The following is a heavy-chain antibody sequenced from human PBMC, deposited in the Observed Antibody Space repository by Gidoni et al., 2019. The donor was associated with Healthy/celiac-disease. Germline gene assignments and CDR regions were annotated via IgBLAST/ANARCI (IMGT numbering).Heavy chain of an antibody. V-gene: IGHV3-21*01. CDR1: GSTFSSYS. D-gene: IGHD6-19*01. CDR3: ARDAELIAVAGTDAFDI. CDR2: ISSSSSYI. Sequence: EVQLVASGGGLVKPGGSLRLSCAASGSTFSSYSMNWVRQAPGKGLEWVSSISSSSSYIYYAESVKGRFTISRDNAKNSLYLQMNSLRAEDTAVYYCARDAELIAVAGTDAFDIWGQGTMVTVSS. J-gene: IGHJ3*02.